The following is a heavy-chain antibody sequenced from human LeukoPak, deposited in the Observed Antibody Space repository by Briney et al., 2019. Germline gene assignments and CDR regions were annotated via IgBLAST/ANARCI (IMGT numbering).Heavy chain of an antibody. CDR1: GFTFSRHW. J-gene: IGHJ4*02. V-gene: IGHV3-7*01. CDR3: ARDAGYGYDRFDY. Sequence: GGSLRLSCAASGFTFSRHWMTWVRQAPGKGLEWVAHIKEDGTQKDYMESVKGRFTISRDNAQNSLYLQMNSLRAEDTAVYYCARDAGYGYDRFDYWGQGTQVTVSS. CDR2: IKEDGTQK. D-gene: IGHD5-18*01.